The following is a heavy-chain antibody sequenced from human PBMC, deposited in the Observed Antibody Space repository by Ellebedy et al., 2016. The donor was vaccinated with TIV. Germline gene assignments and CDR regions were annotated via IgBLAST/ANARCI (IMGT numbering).Heavy chain of an antibody. CDR3: AVGRSGWYYFDY. V-gene: IGHV4-34*01. CDR2: MNQSGTT. D-gene: IGHD6-19*01. Sequence: SETLSLTCAAFGGSLNGYYWSWVRQPPGGGLEWIGEMNQSGTTNYNPSLKSRVTITVDTSKNHFSLRLSSVTAAETAVYYCAVGRSGWYYFDYWGQGTLVTVSS. J-gene: IGHJ4*02. CDR1: GGSLNGYY.